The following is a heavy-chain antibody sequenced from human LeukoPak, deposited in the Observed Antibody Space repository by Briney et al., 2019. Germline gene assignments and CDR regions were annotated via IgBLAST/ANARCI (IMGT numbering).Heavy chain of an antibody. J-gene: IGHJ6*02. D-gene: IGHD1-1*01. V-gene: IGHV4-31*03. Sequence: PSETLSLTCTVSGGSISGGGYFWNWIRQHPGKGLEWIGYIFNSGGTFYSPSLKSRVTISLDTSKNQIFLMLSSVTAADTAVYYCASPEGTTTPPLYGMDVWGQGTTVTVSS. CDR1: GGSISGGGYF. CDR2: IFNSGGT. CDR3: ASPEGTTTPPLYGMDV.